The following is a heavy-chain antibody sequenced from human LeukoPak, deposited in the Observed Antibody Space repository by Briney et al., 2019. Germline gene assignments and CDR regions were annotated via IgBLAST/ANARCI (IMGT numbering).Heavy chain of an antibody. V-gene: IGHV3-21*01. CDR2: IRGDSSDK. CDR3: ARDVNWGFDY. Sequence: PGGSLRLSCVASGFSFSDYPVNWVRQAPGRGLEWVSNIRGDSSDKCYGDSVKGRFTISRDNAKNSLYLQMDSLRAEDTAFYYCARDVNWGFDYWGQGAQVTVSS. J-gene: IGHJ4*02. CDR1: GFSFSDYP. D-gene: IGHD7-27*01.